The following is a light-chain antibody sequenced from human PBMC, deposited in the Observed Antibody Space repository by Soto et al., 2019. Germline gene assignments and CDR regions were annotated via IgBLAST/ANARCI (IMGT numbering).Light chain of an antibody. Sequence: EIVLTQSPGALSLSPGERATLSCSASQSVRNYLAWYQQRPGQAPRLLIYVASSRATGVPDRFSGSGSGTDFTLTISRLEPEDFAVYYCRQYDSSPIAFGQGTRLEIK. J-gene: IGKJ5*01. CDR2: VAS. V-gene: IGKV3-20*01. CDR3: RQYDSSPIA. CDR1: QSVRNY.